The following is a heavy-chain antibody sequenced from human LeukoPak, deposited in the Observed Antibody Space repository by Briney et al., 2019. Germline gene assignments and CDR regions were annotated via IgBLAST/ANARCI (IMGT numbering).Heavy chain of an antibody. V-gene: IGHV1-24*01. CDR1: GYTLTELS. D-gene: IGHD3-3*01. CDR3: ATFTIFGVVTPHYYMDV. CDR2: FDPEDGET. Sequence: ASVKVSCKVSGYTLTELSMHWVRQAPGKGLEWMGGFDPEDGETIYAQKFQGRVTMTEDTSTDTAYMELSSLRSEDTAVYYCATFTIFGVVTPHYYMDVWGKGTTVTVSS. J-gene: IGHJ6*03.